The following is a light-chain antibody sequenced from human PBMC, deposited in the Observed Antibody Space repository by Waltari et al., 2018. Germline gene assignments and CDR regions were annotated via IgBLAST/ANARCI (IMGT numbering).Light chain of an antibody. CDR1: QGISNN. CDR3: QHYNNRPPYS. J-gene: IGKJ2*03. Sequence: EIELTQSPATLSASPGERVTLSCRASQGISNNLVWYQHKPGQSPRLLIYGASARATGVQERCSGSGYRTEFTLTISSLQSEDFAVYYCQHYNNRPPYSFGQGTKLDIK. V-gene: IGKV3-15*01. CDR2: GAS.